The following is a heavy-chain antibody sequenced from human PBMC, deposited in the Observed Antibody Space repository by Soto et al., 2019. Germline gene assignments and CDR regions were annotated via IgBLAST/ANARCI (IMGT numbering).Heavy chain of an antibody. CDR2: IYYSGST. V-gene: IGHV4-59*01. CDR3: AREVGYSYYYMDV. CDR1: GGSISSYH. J-gene: IGHJ6*03. Sequence: SETLSLTCTVSGGSISSYHWSWIRQPPGKGLEWIGYIYYSGSTNYNPSLKSRVTISVDTSKNQFSLKLSSVTAADTAVYYCAREVGYSYYYMDVWGKGTTVTVSS.